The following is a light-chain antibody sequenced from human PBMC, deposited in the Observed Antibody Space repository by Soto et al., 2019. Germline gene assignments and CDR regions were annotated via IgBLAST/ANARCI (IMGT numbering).Light chain of an antibody. J-gene: IGLJ2*01. CDR1: SSDVGGYKY. V-gene: IGLV2-14*01. CDR2: EVS. Sequence: QSALTQPASLSGSPGQSITISCTGTSSDVGGYKYVSWYQQHPGKTPKLLIYEVSNRPSGVSSRFSGSKSGNTASLTISGLQAEDEADYYCTSYTSSATGVFGGGTKLTVL. CDR3: TSYTSSATGV.